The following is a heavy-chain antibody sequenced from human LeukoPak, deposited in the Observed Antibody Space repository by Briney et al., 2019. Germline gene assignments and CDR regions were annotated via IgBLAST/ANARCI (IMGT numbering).Heavy chain of an antibody. V-gene: IGHV4-38-2*02. Sequence: PSETLSLTCTVSGFSISSGYYWGWFRQPPGKGLEWIGSIYHSGSTYYNPSLKSRVTISVDTSKNQFSLKLSSVTAADTAVYYCASQSFGELNYWGQGTLVTVFS. CDR3: ASQSFGELNY. CDR1: GFSISSGYY. J-gene: IGHJ4*02. D-gene: IGHD3-10*01. CDR2: IYHSGST.